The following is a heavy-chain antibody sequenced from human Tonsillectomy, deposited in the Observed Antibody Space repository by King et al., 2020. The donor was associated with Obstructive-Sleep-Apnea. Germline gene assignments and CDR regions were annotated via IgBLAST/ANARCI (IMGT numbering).Heavy chain of an antibody. CDR2: IYSSGST. Sequence: VPLQESGPGLVKPSETLSLTCTVSGGSISGFYWSWIRQPPGKGLEWIGYIYSSGSTKYNPSLKSRITISIDTSKKQISLRLNSVTAADPAVYYCATSPRGLTNWFDPWGQGALVTVSS. V-gene: IGHV4-59*08. CDR1: GGSISGFY. J-gene: IGHJ5*02. CDR3: ATSPRGLTNWFDP.